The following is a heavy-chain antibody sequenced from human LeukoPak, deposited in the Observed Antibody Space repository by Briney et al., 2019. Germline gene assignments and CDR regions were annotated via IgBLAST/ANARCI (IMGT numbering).Heavy chain of an antibody. CDR1: GYTFTGYY. CDR3: ARSWKRRWLDLPPFDY. CDR2: INPNSGGT. J-gene: IGHJ4*02. D-gene: IGHD6-19*01. V-gene: IGHV1-2*02. Sequence: ASVKVSCKASGYTFTGYYMHWVRQAPGQGLEWMGWINPNSGGTNYAQKFQGRVTMTRDTSISTAYMELSRLRSDDTAVYYCARSWKRRWLDLPPFDYWGQGTLVTVSS.